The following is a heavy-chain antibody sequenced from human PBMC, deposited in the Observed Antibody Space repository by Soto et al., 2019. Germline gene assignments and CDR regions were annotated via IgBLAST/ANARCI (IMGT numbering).Heavy chain of an antibody. CDR1: GYTFTSYG. J-gene: IGHJ6*02. Sequence: ASVKVSCKASGYTFTSYGISWVRQAPGQGLEWMGWISAYNGNTNYAQKLQGRVTMTTDTSTSTAYMELRSLRSDDTAVYYCARDRYCISTSCYTVDYYGMDVWGQGTTVTVSS. V-gene: IGHV1-18*01. D-gene: IGHD2-2*01. CDR3: ARDRYCISTSCYTVDYYGMDV. CDR2: ISAYNGNT.